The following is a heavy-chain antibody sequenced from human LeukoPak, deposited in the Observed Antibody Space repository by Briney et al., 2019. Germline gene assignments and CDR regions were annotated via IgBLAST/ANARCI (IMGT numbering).Heavy chain of an antibody. CDR3: ARGVATNRYYFDY. CDR2: INAGNGNT. V-gene: IGHV1-3*01. CDR1: GYTITSYA. J-gene: IGHJ4*02. D-gene: IGHD5-12*01. Sequence: RASVKVSCKASGYTITSYAMHWVRQAPGQRLEWMGWINAGNGNTKYSQKFQGRVTITRDTSASTAYMELSSLRSEDTAVYSCARGVATNRYYFDYWGQGTLVTVSS.